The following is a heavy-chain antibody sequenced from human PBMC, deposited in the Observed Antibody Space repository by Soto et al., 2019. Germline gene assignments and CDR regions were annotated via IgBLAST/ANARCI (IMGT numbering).Heavy chain of an antibody. Sequence: QVQLVQSGAEVKKPGASVKVSCKASGYTFTNYGISWVRQAPGQGLEWMGWISAYNGNTDHAQKYQGRVTMTTDTATSTAYMELRSLGPDDTAVYPCARPQNDILTVSYTSWFDPWGQGTLVTVSS. CDR2: ISAYNGNT. V-gene: IGHV1-18*01. CDR1: GYTFTNYG. J-gene: IGHJ5*02. CDR3: ARPQNDILTVSYTSWFDP. D-gene: IGHD3-9*01.